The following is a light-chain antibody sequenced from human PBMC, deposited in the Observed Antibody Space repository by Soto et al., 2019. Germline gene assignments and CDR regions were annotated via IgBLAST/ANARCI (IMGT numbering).Light chain of an antibody. CDR3: QQYNSWPRT. Sequence: EIVMTQSPVTLSVSPGERATLSCTASQSVNNNVAWYQQKPGHTPRLLIYSTSTRATGIPARFSGSGSGTEFTLTITSLQSEDFAVYYCQQYNSWPRTFGQGTKVDIK. J-gene: IGKJ1*01. CDR1: QSVNNN. CDR2: STS. V-gene: IGKV3-15*01.